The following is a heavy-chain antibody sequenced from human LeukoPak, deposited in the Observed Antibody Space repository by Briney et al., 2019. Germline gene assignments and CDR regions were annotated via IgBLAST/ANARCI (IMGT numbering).Heavy chain of an antibody. D-gene: IGHD1-26*01. J-gene: IGHJ4*02. CDR2: ISSEGSNK. CDR1: GFTFSSYA. V-gene: IGHV3-30*14. Sequence: GGSRRLSCAASGFTFSSYAMHWVRQAPGKVLEWVAVISSEGSNKYYADSVKGRFTISRDNSKNTLYLQMNSLRAEDTAGYCCTRSSGSYRQYYFDCWGQGTLVTVSS. CDR3: TRSSGSYRQYYFDC.